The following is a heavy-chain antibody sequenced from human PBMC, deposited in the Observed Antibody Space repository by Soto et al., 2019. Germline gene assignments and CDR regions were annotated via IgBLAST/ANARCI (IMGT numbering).Heavy chain of an antibody. CDR2: ISQSGST. J-gene: IGHJ5*02. CDR3: ARGTDHLWWFDP. D-gene: IGHD1-1*01. Sequence: SETLSLTCAVSGGSFSGSYWSWIRQPPGKGLEWIGEISQSGSTIYNPSLKSRVTISIDTSKNQFSLNLSSVTAADTAVYYYARGTDHLWWFDPWGQGTLVTVSS. CDR1: GGSFSGSY. V-gene: IGHV4-34*01.